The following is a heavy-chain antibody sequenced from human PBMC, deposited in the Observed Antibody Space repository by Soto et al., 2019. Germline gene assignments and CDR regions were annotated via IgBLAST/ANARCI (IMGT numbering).Heavy chain of an antibody. V-gene: IGHV3-23*01. Sequence: EVQLLESGGGLVQPGGSLRLSCAASGFTFSSYAMSWVRQAPGKGLEWVSAIGGSGTSTYYADSVKGRFTVSRDNSKNTLYLQMDSLRAEDTAIYYCAKDYGGNPFGYWGQGTLVTVSS. CDR2: IGGSGTST. CDR1: GFTFSSYA. J-gene: IGHJ4*02. D-gene: IGHD4-17*01. CDR3: AKDYGGNPFGY.